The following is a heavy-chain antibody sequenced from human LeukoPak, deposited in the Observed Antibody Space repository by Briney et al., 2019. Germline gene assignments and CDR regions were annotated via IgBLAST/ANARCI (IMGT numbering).Heavy chain of an antibody. V-gene: IGHV5-51*01. CDR1: GYRFATYW. Sequence: GESLKISCQGSGYRFATYWIGWVRQLPGKGLEWMGIIYPGDSETRYSPSFQGQVTISADKSISTAYLQWSSLKASDTAMYYCARRSSAGSMDVWGQGTTVTVSS. D-gene: IGHD6-13*01. J-gene: IGHJ6*02. CDR3: ARRSSAGSMDV. CDR2: IYPGDSET.